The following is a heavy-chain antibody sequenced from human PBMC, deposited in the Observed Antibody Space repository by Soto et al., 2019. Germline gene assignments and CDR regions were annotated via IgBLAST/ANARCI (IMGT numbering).Heavy chain of an antibody. CDR3: ARDGLPGRGYGDYAGFDY. V-gene: IGHV3-30-3*01. CDR1: GFTFSSYA. J-gene: IGHJ4*02. D-gene: IGHD4-17*01. CDR2: ISYDGSNK. Sequence: QVQLVESGGGVVQPGRSLRLSCAASGFTFSSYAMHWVRQAPGKGLEWVAVISYDGSNKYYADSVKGRFTITRDKSIKTVYLQMNSLRAEDTAVYYCARDGLPGRGYGDYAGFDYWGQGNLVTVSS.